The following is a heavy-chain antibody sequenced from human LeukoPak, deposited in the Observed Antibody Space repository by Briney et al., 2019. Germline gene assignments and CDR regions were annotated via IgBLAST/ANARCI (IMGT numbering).Heavy chain of an antibody. J-gene: IGHJ4*02. V-gene: IGHV3-7*01. CDR3: ARDEYQLLYLLDY. D-gene: IGHD2-2*02. CDR2: IKQDRSEK. CDR1: GFTFTNYW. Sequence: GGSLRLSCAASGFTFTNYWMSWVRQAPGKGLELVANIKQDRSEKYYVDSVKGRFTIFRDNAKNSVYLLMNSLRAEDTAVYYCARDEYQLLYLLDYWGQGTLVTVSS.